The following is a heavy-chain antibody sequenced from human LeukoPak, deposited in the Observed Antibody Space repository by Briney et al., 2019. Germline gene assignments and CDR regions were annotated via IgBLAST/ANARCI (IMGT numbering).Heavy chain of an antibody. J-gene: IGHJ6*03. CDR2: IYYSGST. CDR3: ASRRGEYYYYYYMDV. CDR1: GGSISSSSYY. D-gene: IGHD3-3*01. Sequence: SETLSLTCTVSGGSISSSSYYWGWIRQPPGKGLEWIGSIYYSGSTYYNPSLKSRVTISVDTSKNQFSLKLSSVTAADTAVYHCASRRGEYYYYYYMDVWGKGTTVTVSS. V-gene: IGHV4-39*01.